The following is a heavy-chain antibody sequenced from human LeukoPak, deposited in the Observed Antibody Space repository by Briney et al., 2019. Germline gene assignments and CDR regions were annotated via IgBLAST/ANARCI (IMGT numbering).Heavy chain of an antibody. Sequence: GGSLRLSCAASGFTFSSYSMNCGRQAPGKGLEWVSSISSSSSYIYYADSVKGRLTISRDNSRNTLYVQMNSLRAEDTAVYYCATTPASRFFDSRQYYFDYWGQGTLVTVSS. D-gene: IGHD3-9*01. CDR3: ATTPASRFFDSRQYYFDY. CDR2: ISSSSSYI. CDR1: GFTFSSYS. V-gene: IGHV3-21*04. J-gene: IGHJ4*02.